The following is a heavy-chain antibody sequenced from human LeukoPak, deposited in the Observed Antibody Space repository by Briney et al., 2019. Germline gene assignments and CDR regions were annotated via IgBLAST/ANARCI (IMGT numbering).Heavy chain of an antibody. D-gene: IGHD4-17*01. J-gene: IGHJ6*02. CDR2: IIPILGIA. CDR1: GGTFSSYA. V-gene: IGHV1-69*04. Sequence: ASVKVSCKASGGTFSSYAISWARQAPGQGLEWMGRIIPILGIANYAQKFQGRVTITADKSTSTAYMELSSLRSEDTAVYYCAGSVTTSYYYYGMDVWGQGTTVTVSS. CDR3: AGSVTTSYYYYGMDV.